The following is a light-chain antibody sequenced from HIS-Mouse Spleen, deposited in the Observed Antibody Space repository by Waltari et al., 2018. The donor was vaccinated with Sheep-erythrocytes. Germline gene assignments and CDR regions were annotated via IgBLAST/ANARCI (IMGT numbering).Light chain of an antibody. J-gene: IGLJ3*02. CDR3: CSYAGSSTPWV. V-gene: IGLV2-23*01. Sequence: QSALTQPASVSGSPGQSITISCPGTRGDVGSYNLFSWYQPHPGKAPKLMIYEGSKRLSGVSNRFSGSKSGNTASLTISGLQAEDEADYYCCSYAGSSTPWVFGGGTKLTVL. CDR1: RGDVGSYNL. CDR2: EGS.